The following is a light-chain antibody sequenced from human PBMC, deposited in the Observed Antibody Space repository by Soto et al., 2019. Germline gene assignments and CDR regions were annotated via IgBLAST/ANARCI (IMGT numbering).Light chain of an antibody. V-gene: IGKV2-28*01. J-gene: IGKJ3*01. CDR1: QSLLHSNGYNY. CDR2: LGS. Sequence: DIVMTQSPLSLPVTPGEPASISCRSSQSLLHSNGYNYLDWYLQKPGQSPQLLIYLGSNRASGVPDRFSGSGSGTDFTMKISRAEAEDVGVYYGMQALQTPLTFGPGTKVDIK. CDR3: MQALQTPLT.